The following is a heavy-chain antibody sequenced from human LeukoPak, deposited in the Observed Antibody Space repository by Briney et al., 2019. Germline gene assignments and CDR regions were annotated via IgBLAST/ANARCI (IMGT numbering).Heavy chain of an antibody. J-gene: IGHJ4*02. CDR3: ARDLSRSLSMIRGLIQHREFDF. V-gene: IGHV3-20*04. CDR2: LTWNGDNT. CDR1: GFTFDDHG. D-gene: IGHD3-10*01. Sequence: GESLRLSCAASGFTFDDHGMIWVRQAPGKGLEWVSYLTWNGDNTHYTDSVKGRFTISRDNAKNSLYLQMNSLRAEDTAVYYCARDLSRSLSMIRGLIQHREFDFWGRGTLVTVSS.